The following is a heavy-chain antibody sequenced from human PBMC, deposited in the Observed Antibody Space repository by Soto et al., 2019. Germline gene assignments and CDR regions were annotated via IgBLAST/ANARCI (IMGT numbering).Heavy chain of an antibody. CDR1: GFTFDDYA. D-gene: IGHD4-17*01. CDR3: AKELTTVTTDDAFDI. V-gene: IGHV3-9*01. CDR2: ISWNRGSI. Sequence: EVQLVESGGGLVQPGRSLRLSCAASGFTFDDYAMHWVRQAPGKGLEWVSGISWNRGSIGYADSVKGRFTISRDNAKNSLYLQMNSLRAEDTALYYCAKELTTVTTDDAFDIWGQGTMVTVSS. J-gene: IGHJ3*02.